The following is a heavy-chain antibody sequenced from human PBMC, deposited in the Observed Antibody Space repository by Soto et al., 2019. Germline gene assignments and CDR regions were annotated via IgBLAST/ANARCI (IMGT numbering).Heavy chain of an antibody. D-gene: IGHD2-2*02. CDR3: ARAVGCSSTSCYKGGYNWFDP. J-gene: IGHJ5*02. CDR2: IYYSGST. Sequence: PSETLSFTCTVSGGSISSGGYYWSWIRQHPGKGLEWIGYIYYSGSTYYNPSLKSRVTISVDTSKNQFSLKLSSVTAADTAVYYCARAVGCSSTSCYKGGYNWFDPWGQGTLVTVSS. V-gene: IGHV4-31*03. CDR1: GGSISSGGYY.